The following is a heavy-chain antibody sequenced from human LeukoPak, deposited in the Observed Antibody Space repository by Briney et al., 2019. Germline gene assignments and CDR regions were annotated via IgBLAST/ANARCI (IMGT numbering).Heavy chain of an antibody. CDR1: GGTFSSYA. CDR2: IIPISGTA. V-gene: IGHV1-69*13. D-gene: IGHD6-19*01. Sequence: ASVKVSCKASGGTFSSYAISWVRQAPGQGLEWMGGIIPISGTANYAQKFQGRVTITADESTSTAYMELSSLRSEDTAVYYCAREGPRIAVAGPYYYYYGMDVWGQGTTVTVSS. J-gene: IGHJ6*02. CDR3: AREGPRIAVAGPYYYYYGMDV.